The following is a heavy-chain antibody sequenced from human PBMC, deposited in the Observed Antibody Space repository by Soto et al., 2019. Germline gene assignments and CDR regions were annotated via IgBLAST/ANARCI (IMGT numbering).Heavy chain of an antibody. CDR1: GFTFSSYS. Sequence: EVQLVESGGGLVKPGGSLRLSCAASGFTFSSYSMNWVRQAPGKGLEWVSSISSSSSYIYYADSVKGLFTISRDNAKNSLYLQMNSLRAEDTAVYYCARDRLPAAIADAFDIWGQGTMVTVSS. V-gene: IGHV3-21*01. CDR2: ISSSSSYI. J-gene: IGHJ3*02. D-gene: IGHD2-2*01. CDR3: ARDRLPAAIADAFDI.